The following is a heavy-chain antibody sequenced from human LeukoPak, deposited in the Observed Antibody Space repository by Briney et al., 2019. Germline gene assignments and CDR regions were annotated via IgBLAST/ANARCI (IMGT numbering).Heavy chain of an antibody. V-gene: IGHV4-59*08. D-gene: IGHD4-17*01. CDR3: ARHGTGDYANYYAMDV. Sequence: SETLSLTCTVSGGSISSYYWSWIRQPPGKGLEWIGYIYYSGSTNYNPSLKSRVTISVDTSKNQFSLKLSSVTAADTAVYYCARHGTGDYANYYAMDVWGQGTTVTVSS. CDR2: IYYSGST. CDR1: GGSISSYY. J-gene: IGHJ6*02.